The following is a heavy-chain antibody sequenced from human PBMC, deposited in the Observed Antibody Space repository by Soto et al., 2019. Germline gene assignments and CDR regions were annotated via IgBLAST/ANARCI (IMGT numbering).Heavy chain of an antibody. Sequence: EALQNSYEDSGYRFSSDGNAVVRQMPGKCLEWMGIVYVDDSDTKYSPSFGCHFTISADRSLDSAYLQWTSLRASDTAMYYCARVRILSRLLRSFDYWGQGTQVTVSS. V-gene: IGHV5-51*01. CDR1: GYRFSSDG. J-gene: IGHJ4*02. CDR3: ARVRILSRLLRSFDY. D-gene: IGHD3-3*02. CDR2: VYVDDSDT.